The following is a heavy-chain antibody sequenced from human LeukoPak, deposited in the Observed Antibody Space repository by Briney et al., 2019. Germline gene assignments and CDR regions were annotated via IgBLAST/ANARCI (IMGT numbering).Heavy chain of an antibody. V-gene: IGHV3-23*01. J-gene: IGHJ4*02. D-gene: IGHD1-26*01. CDR2: ISDSAAIT. CDR3: AKNHMQWDVLLDY. Sequence: GGSLRLSCAASGFTFTNYAISWVRQAPGKGLEWVSSISDSAAITYYAVSVKGRFTISRDNSKNTVYLHMNSLRAEDTALYYCAKNHMQWDVLLDYWGQGTLVTVSS. CDR1: GFTFTNYA.